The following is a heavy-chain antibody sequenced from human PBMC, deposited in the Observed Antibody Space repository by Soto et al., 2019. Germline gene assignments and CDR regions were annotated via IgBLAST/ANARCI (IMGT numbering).Heavy chain of an antibody. J-gene: IGHJ6*02. V-gene: IGHV1-18*01. CDR2: VSAYNGNR. CDR3: ARGGERAGTQDYYYYGMDV. Sequence: ASVKVSCKASGYTFASYGISWVRQAPGQGREWMGWVSAYNGNRNYAQKIQGRVTMTTDTSTSTADMELRSLRSDDTAVYYCARGGERAGTQDYYYYGMDVWGQGTTVTVSS. CDR1: GYTFASYG. D-gene: IGHD6-13*01.